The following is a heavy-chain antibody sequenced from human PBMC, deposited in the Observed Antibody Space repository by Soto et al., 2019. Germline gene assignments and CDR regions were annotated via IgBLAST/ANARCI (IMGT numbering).Heavy chain of an antibody. CDR3: AKDMYGSGSYYLDY. D-gene: IGHD3-10*01. CDR2: ISWNSGSI. CDR1: GFTFDDYA. Sequence: EVQLVESGGGLVQPGRSLRLSCAASGFTFDDYAMHWVRQAPGKGLEWVSGISWNSGSIGYADSVKGRFTISRDNAKNSLYLQMNRLRAEDTALYYCAKDMYGSGSYYLDYWGQGTLVTVSS. V-gene: IGHV3-9*01. J-gene: IGHJ4*02.